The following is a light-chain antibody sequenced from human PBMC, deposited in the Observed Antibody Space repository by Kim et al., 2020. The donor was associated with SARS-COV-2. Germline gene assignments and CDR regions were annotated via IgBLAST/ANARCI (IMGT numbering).Light chain of an antibody. V-gene: IGKV1-33*01. CDR3: QQYDVLPLT. Sequence: DIQMTQSPASLSTSVGDRVTITCQASHDINNHLNWYHQKPGKAPQLLIYDVSTLEAGVPSRFSGSGSATDFSFTISSLQPEDSGIYYCQQYDVLPLTFGGGTKVDIK. CDR2: DVS. CDR1: HDINNH. J-gene: IGKJ4*01.